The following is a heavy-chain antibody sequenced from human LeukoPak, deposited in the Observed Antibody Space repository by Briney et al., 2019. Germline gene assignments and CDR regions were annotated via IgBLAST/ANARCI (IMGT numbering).Heavy chain of an antibody. CDR3: ARGGTYCGGDCYSYYFDY. CDR1: GYTFTSYG. D-gene: IGHD2-21*02. CDR2: ISAYNGNT. V-gene: IGHV1-18*01. J-gene: IGHJ4*02. Sequence: ASVKVSCKASGYTFTSYGISWVRQAPGQGLEWMGWISAYNGNTSYAQKLQGRVTMTTDTSTSTAYMELRSLRSDDTAVYYCARGGTYCGGDCYSYYFDYWGQGTLVTVSS.